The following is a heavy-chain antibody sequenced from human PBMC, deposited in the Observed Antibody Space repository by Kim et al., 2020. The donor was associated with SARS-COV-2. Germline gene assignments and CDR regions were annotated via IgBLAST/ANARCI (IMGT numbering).Heavy chain of an antibody. Sequence: GGSLRLSCAASGFTFSSSGLAWVRQAPGMGLEWVSSSGASGNTYYADSVKGRFTISRDQSKRTLFLQMNSLRAEDTALYYCAKTSLRSIEVWGQGTTVAV. CDR3: AKTSLRSIEV. V-gene: IGHV3-23*01. CDR2: SSGASGNT. CDR1: GFTFSSSG. J-gene: IGHJ6*02.